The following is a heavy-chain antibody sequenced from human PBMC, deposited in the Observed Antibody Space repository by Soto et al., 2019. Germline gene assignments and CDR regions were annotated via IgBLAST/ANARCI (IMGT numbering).Heavy chain of an antibody. CDR1: GGSFSGYY. J-gene: IGHJ6*02. D-gene: IGHD3-10*01. CDR2: INHSGST. Sequence: SETLSLTCAVYGGSFSGYYWSWIRQPQGKGLEWIGEINHSGSTNYNPSLKSRVTISVDTSKNQFSLKLSSVTAADTAVYYCAKNLPGRGYYYGMDVWGQGTTVTVSS. V-gene: IGHV4-34*01. CDR3: AKNLPGRGYYYGMDV.